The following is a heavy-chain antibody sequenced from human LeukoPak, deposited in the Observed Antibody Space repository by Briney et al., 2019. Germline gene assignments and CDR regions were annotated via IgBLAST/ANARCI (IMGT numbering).Heavy chain of an antibody. J-gene: IGHJ4*02. V-gene: IGHV4-4*07. CDR1: GGSISSYH. CDR3: AKDRVGALDFDY. D-gene: IGHD1-26*01. CDR2: IYASGST. Sequence: SETLSLTCTVSGGSISSYHWSWIRQPAGKGLEWIGRIYASGSTNYNPSPKSRVTISVDKSRNHFSLKLSSVTAADTAVYFCAKDRVGALDFDYWGQGTLVTVSS.